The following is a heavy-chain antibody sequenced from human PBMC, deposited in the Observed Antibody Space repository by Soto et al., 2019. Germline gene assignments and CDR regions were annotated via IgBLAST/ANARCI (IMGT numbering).Heavy chain of an antibody. V-gene: IGHV1-2*04. J-gene: IGHJ6*02. CDR2: INPSSGGT. Sequence: ASVKVSCKASGDTFTTYYIHWVRQAPGRGLEWMGWINPSSGGTNYAQRFQGWVTMNRDTSISTAYMELNRLKSDETAVYYCARDRRATAVIGTKDTMDAWGQGTRVTVSS. CDR3: ARDRRATAVIGTKDTMDA. D-gene: IGHD1-20*01. CDR1: GDTFTTYY.